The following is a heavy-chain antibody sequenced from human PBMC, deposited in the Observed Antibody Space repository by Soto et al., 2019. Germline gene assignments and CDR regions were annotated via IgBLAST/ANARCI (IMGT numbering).Heavy chain of an antibody. CDR3: AREDQLLSYFDY. Sequence: GGSLRLSCAASGFTFSSYGMHWVRQAPGKGLEWVAVIWYDGSNKYYADSVKGRFTISRDNSKNTLYLQMNSLRAEDTAVYYCAREDQLLSYFDYWGQGTLVTVSS. CDR1: GFTFSSYG. V-gene: IGHV3-33*01. J-gene: IGHJ4*02. CDR2: IWYDGSNK. D-gene: IGHD2-2*01.